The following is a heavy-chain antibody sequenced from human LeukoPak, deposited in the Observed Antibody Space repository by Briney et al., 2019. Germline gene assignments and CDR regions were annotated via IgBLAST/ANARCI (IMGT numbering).Heavy chain of an antibody. Sequence: GGSLRLSCAASGFTFSSYGMHWVRQAPGKGLEWVAVISYDGSNKYYADSVKGRFTISRDNSKNTLYLQMNSLRAEDTAVYYCAKDGGWFAWGQGTLVTVSS. CDR1: GFTFSSYG. J-gene: IGHJ4*02. CDR3: AKDGGWFA. V-gene: IGHV3-30*18. CDR2: ISYDGSNK. D-gene: IGHD3-10*01.